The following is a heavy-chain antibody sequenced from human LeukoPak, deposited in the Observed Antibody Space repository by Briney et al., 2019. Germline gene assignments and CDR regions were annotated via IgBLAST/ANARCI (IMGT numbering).Heavy chain of an antibody. V-gene: IGHV1-69*05. CDR3: AREGSESTPYYYDSSGYYYAWFDP. J-gene: IGHJ5*02. Sequence: SVKVSCKASGGTFSSYAISWVRQAPGQGLEWMGGIIPIFGTANYAQKFQGRVTITTDESTSTAYMELSSLRSEDTAVYYCAREGSESTPYYYDSSGYYYAWFDPWGQGTLVTVSS. CDR2: IIPIFGTA. CDR1: GGTFSSYA. D-gene: IGHD3-22*01.